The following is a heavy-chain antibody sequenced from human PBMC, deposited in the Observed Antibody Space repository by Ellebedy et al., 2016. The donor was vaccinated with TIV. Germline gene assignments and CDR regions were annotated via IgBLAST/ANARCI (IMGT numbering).Heavy chain of an antibody. CDR1: GYTLTELS. V-gene: IGHV1-24*01. CDR3: ANFYGSDPHY. D-gene: IGHD3-10*01. J-gene: IGHJ4*02. Sequence: AASVKVSCKVSGYTLTELSMHWVRQAPGKGLEWMGGFDPEDGETIYAQKFQGRVTMTEDTSTDTAYMEMSSLRSEDTAVYYCANFYGSDPHYWGQGTLVTVSS. CDR2: FDPEDGET.